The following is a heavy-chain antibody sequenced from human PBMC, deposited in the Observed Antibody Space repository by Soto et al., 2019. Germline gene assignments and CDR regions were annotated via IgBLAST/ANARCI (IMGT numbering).Heavy chain of an antibody. Sequence: EVQLLESGGGLVQPGGSLRLSCAASGFTLSSYAMSWVRQAPGKGLEWVSAISGSGNRTFHADSVKGRFTISRDNAKNALYLQMNSLRVKDTAVYYCAKEVTSGSYSHYYYGLDVWGQGTMVTVSS. CDR2: ISGSGNRT. V-gene: IGHV3-23*01. CDR1: GFTLSSYA. J-gene: IGHJ6*02. CDR3: AKEVTSGSYSHYYYGLDV. D-gene: IGHD1-26*01.